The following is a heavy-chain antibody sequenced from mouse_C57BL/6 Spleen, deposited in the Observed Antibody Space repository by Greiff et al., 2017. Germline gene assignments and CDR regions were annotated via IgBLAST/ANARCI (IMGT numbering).Heavy chain of an antibody. CDR3: ARWDGYYVGFDY. J-gene: IGHJ2*01. Sequence: QVQLQQSGAELVKPGASVKLSCKASGYTFTSYWMHWVKQRPGQGLEWIGMIHPNSGSTNYNEKFKSKATLTVDKSSSTAYMQLSSLTSEDSAVYYCARWDGYYVGFDYWGQGTTLTVSS. CDR1: GYTFTSYW. D-gene: IGHD2-3*01. CDR2: IHPNSGST. V-gene: IGHV1-64*01.